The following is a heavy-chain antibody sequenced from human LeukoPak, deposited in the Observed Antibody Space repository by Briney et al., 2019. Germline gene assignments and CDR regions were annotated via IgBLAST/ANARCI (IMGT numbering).Heavy chain of an antibody. CDR3: VRDVSRRQVLSLFDP. CDR1: GYTFSDNY. CDR2: IIPNSGGT. D-gene: IGHD1-14*01. Sequence: GASVKVSCKASGYTFSDNYIHWLRQAPGQGLQWMGWIIPNSGGTNYAQNFQGRVTMTRDTSISTAYMELSGLTSDDTAMYYCVRDVSRRQVLSLFDPWGQGTLVTVSS. J-gene: IGHJ5*02. V-gene: IGHV1-2*02.